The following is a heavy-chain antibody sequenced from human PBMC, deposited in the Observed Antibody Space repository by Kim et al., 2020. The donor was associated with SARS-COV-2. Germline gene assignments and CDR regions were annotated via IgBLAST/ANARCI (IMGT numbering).Heavy chain of an antibody. J-gene: IGHJ4*02. D-gene: IGHD4-17*01. Sequence: YNDYAVSVKSRITINPDTSKNQFSLQLNSVTPEDTAVYYCARAAYGDLDYWGQGTLVTVSS. CDR2: YN. CDR3: ARAAYGDLDY. V-gene: IGHV6-1*01.